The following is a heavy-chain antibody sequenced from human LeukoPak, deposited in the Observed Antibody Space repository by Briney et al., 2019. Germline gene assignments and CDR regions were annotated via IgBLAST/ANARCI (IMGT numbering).Heavy chain of an antibody. CDR1: GGSISSYY. Sequence: SETLSLTCTVSGGSISSYYWSWVRQPPGKGLEWIGYIYYSGSTNYNPSLKSRVTISVDTSKNQFPLKLSSVTAADTAVYYCARDPAAAEWYFDLWGRGTLVTVSS. V-gene: IGHV4-59*01. CDR3: ARDPAAAEWYFDL. CDR2: IYYSGST. J-gene: IGHJ2*01. D-gene: IGHD6-13*01.